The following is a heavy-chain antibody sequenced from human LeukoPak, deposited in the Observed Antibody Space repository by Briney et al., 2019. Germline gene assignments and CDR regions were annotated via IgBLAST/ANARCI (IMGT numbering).Heavy chain of an antibody. CDR1: GGSISHYY. J-gene: IGHJ4*02. Sequence: SETLSLTCTVSGGSISHYYWSWIRQPAGKGLEWIGRIYSSGNTDYNPSLKSRVTLSLDRSMNQFSLRLSSLTAADTTICYCARGLGYTAPFFDYWGQGTLVTVSS. CDR2: IYSSGNT. CDR3: ARGLGYTAPFFDY. V-gene: IGHV4-4*07. D-gene: IGHD3-16*02.